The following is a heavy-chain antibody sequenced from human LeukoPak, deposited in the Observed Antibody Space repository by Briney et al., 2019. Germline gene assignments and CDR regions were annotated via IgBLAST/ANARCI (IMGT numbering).Heavy chain of an antibody. V-gene: IGHV3-30*07. Sequence: GGSLRLSCAASGFTFSSYAMDWVRQAPGKGPEWVAVVLYDGSNQFYTDSVEGRFTISRDNSKNTLYLQMNSLRAEDTAVYYCAKDIFRWAFDYWGQGALVTVSS. CDR3: AKDIFRWAFDY. J-gene: IGHJ4*02. CDR1: GFTFSSYA. CDR2: VLYDGSNQ. D-gene: IGHD2-21*01.